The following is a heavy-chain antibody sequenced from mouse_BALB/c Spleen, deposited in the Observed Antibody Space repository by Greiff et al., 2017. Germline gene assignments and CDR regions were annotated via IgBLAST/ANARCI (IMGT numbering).Heavy chain of an antibody. Sequence: VQRVESGPGLVAPSQSLSITCTVSGFSLTSYGVHWVRQPPGKGLEWLGVIWAGGSTNYNSALMSRLSISKDNSKSQVFLKMNSLQTDDTAMYYCARGGYRYDEGYAMDYWGQGTSVTVSS. D-gene: IGHD2-14*01. CDR3: ARGGYRYDEGYAMDY. J-gene: IGHJ4*01. CDR1: GFSLTSYG. CDR2: IWAGGST. V-gene: IGHV2-9*02.